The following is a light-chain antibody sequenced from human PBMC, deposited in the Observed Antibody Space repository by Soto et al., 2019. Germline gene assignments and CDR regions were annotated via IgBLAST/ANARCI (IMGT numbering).Light chain of an antibody. J-gene: IGKJ3*01. Sequence: EIVMTQSPATLSVSPGEGATLSCRASQRGERDLAWYHQKPGQAPRLLIYGASTRATGIPARFTGSGSGTEFTLAINSLQSEGFAVYWCQQYNTWPPSFGPGTTVDIK. CDR2: GAS. CDR3: QQYNTWPPS. CDR1: QRGERD. V-gene: IGKV3-15*01.